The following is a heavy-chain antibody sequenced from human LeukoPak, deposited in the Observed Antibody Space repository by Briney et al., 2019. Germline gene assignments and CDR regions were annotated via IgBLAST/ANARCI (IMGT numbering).Heavy chain of an antibody. D-gene: IGHD6-19*01. Sequence: GGSLRLSCAASGFTFSSYGMHWDRQAPGKGLEGGSVIYSGGSTYYADSVKGRFTISRDNSKNTLYLQMNSLRAEDTAVYYCARDGAEGAVAGDYWGQGTLVTVSS. J-gene: IGHJ4*02. CDR2: IYSGGST. CDR3: ARDGAEGAVAGDY. CDR1: GFTFSSYG. V-gene: IGHV3-53*01.